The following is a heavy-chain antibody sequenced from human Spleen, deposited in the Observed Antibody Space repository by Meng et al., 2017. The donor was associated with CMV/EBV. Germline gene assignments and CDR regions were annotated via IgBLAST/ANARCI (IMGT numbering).Heavy chain of an antibody. CDR3: ARDMYNDFWSGYSTDYYYYGMDV. CDR1: GFTFDDFA. CDR2: ITWDGGST. V-gene: IGHV3-43D*03. Sequence: GGSLRLSCAASGFTFDDFAMHWVRQAPGRGLEWVSLITWDGGSTYYADSVKGRFTISRDNSKNSLYLQMSSLRAEDTAVYYCARDMYNDFWSGYSTDYYYYGMDVWGQGTTVTVSS. D-gene: IGHD3-3*01. J-gene: IGHJ6*02.